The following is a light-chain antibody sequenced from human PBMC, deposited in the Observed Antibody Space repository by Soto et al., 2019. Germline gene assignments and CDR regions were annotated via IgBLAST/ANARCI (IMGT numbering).Light chain of an antibody. Sequence: DIQMTQSPSSLSASVGGRVTITCRASESISTHLNWYQQKSGGAPQLLIQAASTLQTGVPSRFSGSGSGTDFTLTISSLQPEDFATYHCQQSYSVPITFGQGTRLEIK. V-gene: IGKV1-39*01. CDR3: QQSYSVPIT. J-gene: IGKJ5*01. CDR1: ESISTH. CDR2: AAS.